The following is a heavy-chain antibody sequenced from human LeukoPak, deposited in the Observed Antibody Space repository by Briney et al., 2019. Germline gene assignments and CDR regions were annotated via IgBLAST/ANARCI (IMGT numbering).Heavy chain of an antibody. J-gene: IGHJ6*04. CDR1: GFTFSSYE. Sequence: GGSLRLSCAASGFTFSSYEMNWVRQAPGKGPEWVSYISTTGNNIHYTDSVKGRFTISRDNAKNSLYLQMNSLRAEDTAVYYCAELGITMIGGVWGKGTTVTISS. V-gene: IGHV3-48*03. CDR3: AELGITMIGGV. CDR2: ISTTGNNI. D-gene: IGHD3-10*02.